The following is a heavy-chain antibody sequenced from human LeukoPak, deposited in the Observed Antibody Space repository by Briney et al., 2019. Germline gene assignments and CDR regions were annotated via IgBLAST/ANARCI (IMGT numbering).Heavy chain of an antibody. CDR3: ARLRSAQLRYFDVDH. J-gene: IGHJ4*02. CDR1: GFSFSTYE. Sequence: GGSLRLSCAASGFSFSTYEMNWVRQAPGKGLEWVSSISSTSSHTYYGDSVKGRFTISRDNAKNSLYLQMNSLRAEDTAVYFCARLRSAQLRYFDVDHWGQGTLVTVSS. V-gene: IGHV3-21*01. D-gene: IGHD5-24*01. CDR2: ISSTSSHT.